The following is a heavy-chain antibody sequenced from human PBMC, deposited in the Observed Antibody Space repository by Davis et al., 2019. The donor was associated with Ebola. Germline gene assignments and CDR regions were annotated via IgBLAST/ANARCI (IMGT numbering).Heavy chain of an antibody. D-gene: IGHD3-16*01. CDR1: DGSISSHY. CDR3: ARVGGDGSSHLEGLDS. J-gene: IGHJ4*02. CDR2: INYSGRT. Sequence: MPSETLSLTCTVSDGSISSHYWSWVRQSPGKGLEWIADINYSGRTNYNPSLARRVTISIATSKNQFSLNLSSVTAADTAVYYCARVGGDGSSHLEGLDSWGQGTLVTVSS. V-gene: IGHV4-59*11.